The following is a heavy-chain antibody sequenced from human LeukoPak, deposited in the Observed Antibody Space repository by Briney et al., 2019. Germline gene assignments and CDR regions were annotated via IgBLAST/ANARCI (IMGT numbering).Heavy chain of an antibody. CDR3: ARALLWFGDSNNWFDP. D-gene: IGHD3-10*01. CDR1: GYTFTSYD. J-gene: IGHJ5*02. CDR2: MNPNSGNT. V-gene: IGHV1-8*01. Sequence: AASVKVSCKASGYTFTSYDVNWVRQAPGQGLERMGWMNPNSGNTGYAQKFQGRVTMTRNTSISTAYMELSSLRSEDTAVYYCARALLWFGDSNNWFDPWGQGTLVTVSS.